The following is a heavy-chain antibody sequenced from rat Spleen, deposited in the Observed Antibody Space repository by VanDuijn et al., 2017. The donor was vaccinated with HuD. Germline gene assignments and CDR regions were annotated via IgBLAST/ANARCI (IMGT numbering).Heavy chain of an antibody. D-gene: IGHD1-11*01. CDR1: GFTFSSFP. CDR3: SGSRVPWYLDF. Sequence: EVQLVESGGGLVQPGRSLKVSCAASGFTFSSFPMAWVRQAPTKGLEWVATISTTGGGNTYYRDSVKGRFTISRDNAKNTQYLQMNSLRSEDTATYYCSGSRVPWYLDFWGPGTMVTVSS. V-gene: IGHV5-46*01. CDR2: ISTTGGGNT. J-gene: IGHJ1*01.